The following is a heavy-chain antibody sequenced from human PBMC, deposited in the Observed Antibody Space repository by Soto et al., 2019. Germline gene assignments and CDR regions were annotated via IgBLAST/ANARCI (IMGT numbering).Heavy chain of an antibody. Sequence: EVHLVESGGGLVQPGGSLRLSCAASGFTFSSFDRNWVRQAPGKGREWISYVSFSGNTIYYADSVRGRCTISRDNAKTSLYLQMNSLRDEDTAVEYCAKVGTRWLQTCPDFDYWGQGSLVTGSS. J-gene: IGHJ4*02. D-gene: IGHD5-12*01. CDR3: AKVGTRWLQTCPDFDY. V-gene: IGHV3-48*03. CDR1: GFTFSSFD. CDR2: VSFSGNTI.